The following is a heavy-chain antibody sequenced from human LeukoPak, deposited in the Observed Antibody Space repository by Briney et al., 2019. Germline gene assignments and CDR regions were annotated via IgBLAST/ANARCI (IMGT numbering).Heavy chain of an antibody. CDR2: ISGSGGST. CDR3: AKSRSSSTSCYNY. D-gene: IGHD2-2*02. J-gene: IGHJ4*02. CDR1: GFTFSSYA. V-gene: IGHV3-23*01. Sequence: QTGGSLRLSCAASGFTFSSYAMSWVRQAPGKGLEWVSDISGSGGSTYYADSVKGRFTISRDNSKNTLYLQMNSLRAEDTAVYYCAKSRSSSTSCYNYWGQGTLVTVSS.